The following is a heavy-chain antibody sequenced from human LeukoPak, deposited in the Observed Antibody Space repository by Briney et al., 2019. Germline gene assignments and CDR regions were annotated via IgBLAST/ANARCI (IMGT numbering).Heavy chain of an antibody. CDR2: ITSDDRT. CDR3: ARGIVVVVGASDHFDY. Sequence: PGGSLRLSCAASGFSFSNSAMNWVRQAPGKGLEWVSGITSDDRTFYAGSVKGRFTISRDNAKTSLYLQINSLRADDTALYFCARGIVVVVGASDHFDYWGQGTLITVSS. CDR1: GFSFSNSA. J-gene: IGHJ4*02. V-gene: IGHV3-69-1*01. D-gene: IGHD2-15*01.